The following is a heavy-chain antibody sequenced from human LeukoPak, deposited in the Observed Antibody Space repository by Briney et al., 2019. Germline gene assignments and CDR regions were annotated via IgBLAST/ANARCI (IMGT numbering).Heavy chain of an antibody. CDR1: GGSISSSNW. D-gene: IGHD6-6*01. V-gene: IGHV4-4*02. CDR2: IYHSGST. CDR3: ARENWRSKSIDFDS. J-gene: IGHJ4*02. Sequence: KPSETLSLTCAVSGGSISSSNWWSWVRQPPGKGLEWIGEIYHSGSTNYNPSLKSRVTISVDKSKNQFSLKLSSVTAADTAAYFCARENWRSKSIDFDSWGQGTLVTVSS.